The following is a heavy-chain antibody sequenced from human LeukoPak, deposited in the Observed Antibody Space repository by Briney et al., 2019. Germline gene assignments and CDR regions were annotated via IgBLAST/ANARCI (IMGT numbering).Heavy chain of an antibody. V-gene: IGHV1-2*02. CDR1: GYTFTGYY. CDR2: INPNSGGT. Sequence: ASVKVSCKASGYTFTGYYMHWVRQAPGQGLEWMGWINPNSGGTNYAQKFQGRVTMTRDTSNSTAYMELSKLRSDDTAVYYCARAQVVPAAIRGIHYSYYSMAVWGKGTRVTVSS. CDR3: ARAQVVPAAIRGIHYSYYSMAV. J-gene: IGHJ6*03. D-gene: IGHD2-2*02.